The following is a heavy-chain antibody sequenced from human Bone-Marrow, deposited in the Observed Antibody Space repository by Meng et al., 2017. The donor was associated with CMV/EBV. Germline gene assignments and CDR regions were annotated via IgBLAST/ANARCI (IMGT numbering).Heavy chain of an antibody. J-gene: IGHJ4*02. Sequence: GESLKISCSGSGFTFSTYAVNWVRQAPGKGLEWVAVLSFDGETKYYADSVKGRFTISRDNAKNSLYLQMNSLRAEDTAVYYCARGEAAENYWGQGTLVTVSS. CDR3: ARGEAAENY. D-gene: IGHD6-13*01. CDR1: GFTFSTYA. CDR2: LSFDGETK. V-gene: IGHV3-30*04.